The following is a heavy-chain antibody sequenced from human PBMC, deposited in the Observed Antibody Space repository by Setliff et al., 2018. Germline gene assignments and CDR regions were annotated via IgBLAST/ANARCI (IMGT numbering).Heavy chain of an antibody. V-gene: IGHV3-21*01. CDR2: ISSSSSYI. Sequence: GGSLRLSCAASGFIFSTYTMNWVRQAPGKGLEWVSSISSSSSYIYYADSAKGRFTIPRDNSENTLDLQMNSLRVEDTALYYCAKVKKQLIRGSGFDLWGQGTLVTVSS. D-gene: IGHD1-1*01. J-gene: IGHJ4*02. CDR3: AKVKKQLIRGSGFDL. CDR1: GFIFSTYT.